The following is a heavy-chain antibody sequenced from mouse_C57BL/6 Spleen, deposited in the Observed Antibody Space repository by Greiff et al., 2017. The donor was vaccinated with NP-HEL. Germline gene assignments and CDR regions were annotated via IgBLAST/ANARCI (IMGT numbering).Heavy chain of an antibody. V-gene: IGHV1-81*01. Sequence: VQLQQSGAELARPGASVKLSCKASGYTFTSYGISWVKQRTGQGLEWIGEIYPRSGNTYYNEKFKGKATLTADKSSSTAYMELRSLTSEDSAVYFCARNAITTVVAENFDYWGQGTTLTVSS. CDR2: IYPRSGNT. CDR3: ARNAITTVVAENFDY. D-gene: IGHD1-1*01. CDR1: GYTFTSYG. J-gene: IGHJ2*01.